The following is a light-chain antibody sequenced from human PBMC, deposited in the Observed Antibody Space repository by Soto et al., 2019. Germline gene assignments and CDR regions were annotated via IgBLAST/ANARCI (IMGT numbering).Light chain of an antibody. CDR1: QSVSGS. CDR2: DAS. V-gene: IGKV3-11*01. J-gene: IGKJ4*01. Sequence: EIVLTQSPAILSLSPGEKATLSCTASQSVSGSLGWYQQKPGQAPRLIIYDASVRATGIPARFSGSGSGTDFTLTISSLEPEDFAVYYCQEGTYWPAFGGGTKVEIK. CDR3: QEGTYWPA.